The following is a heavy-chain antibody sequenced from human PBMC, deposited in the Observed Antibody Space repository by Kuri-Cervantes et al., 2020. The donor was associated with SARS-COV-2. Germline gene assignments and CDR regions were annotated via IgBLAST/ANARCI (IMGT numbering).Heavy chain of an antibody. J-gene: IGHJ4*02. CDR2: IRSKAYGGTT. CDR1: GFTFGDYA. V-gene: IGHV3-49*04. CDR3: TTLIDY. Sequence: GGSLRLSCTASGFTFGDYAMSWVRQAPGKGLEWVGFIRSKAYGGTTEYAASVKGRFTISRDDSKSIVYLQMNSLKTDDTAVYYCTTLIDYWGQGALVTVSS.